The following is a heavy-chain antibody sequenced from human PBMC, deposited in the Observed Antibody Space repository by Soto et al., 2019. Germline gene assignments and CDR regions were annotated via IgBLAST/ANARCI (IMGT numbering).Heavy chain of an antibody. CDR3: ARGGNRNFDY. CDR1: GFAFSNYW. V-gene: IGHV3-74*01. CDR2: INSDVTDT. J-gene: IGHJ4*02. Sequence: PGGSLRLSCAASGFAFSNYWMHWVRQAPGKGLVWVSRINSDVTDTTYADSVKGRFTISRDNAKNTLYLQMNRLGAEDTAVYYCARGGNRNFDYWGQGTLVTVSS.